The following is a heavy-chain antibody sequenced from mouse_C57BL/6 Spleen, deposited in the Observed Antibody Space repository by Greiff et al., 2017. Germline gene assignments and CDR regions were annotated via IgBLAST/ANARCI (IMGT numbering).Heavy chain of an antibody. J-gene: IGHJ4*01. D-gene: IGHD2-5*01. V-gene: IGHV1-82*01. CDR1: GYAFSSSW. CDR3: AREGGSNYPYCAMDY. Sequence: VQLQQSGPELVKPGASVKISCKASGYAFSSSWMNWVKQRPGKGLEWIGRIYPGDGDTNYNGKFKGKATLTAVKSSSTAYMQLSSLTSEDSAVYFCAREGGSNYPYCAMDYWGQGTSVTVSS. CDR2: IYPGDGDT.